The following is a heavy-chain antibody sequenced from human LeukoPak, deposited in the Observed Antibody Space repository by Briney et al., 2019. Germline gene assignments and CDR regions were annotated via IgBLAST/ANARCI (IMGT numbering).Heavy chain of an antibody. CDR1: GYSISSGYY. V-gene: IGHV4-38-2*02. CDR2: IYHSGST. D-gene: IGHD2-8*01. CDR3: ARLGYGDPHFDY. Sequence: SETLSLTCTVSGYSISSGYYWGWIRQPPGKGLEWIGSIYHSGSTYYNPSLKSRVTISVDTSKNQFSLKLSSVTAADTAMYYCARLGYGDPHFDYWGQGTLVTVSS. J-gene: IGHJ4*02.